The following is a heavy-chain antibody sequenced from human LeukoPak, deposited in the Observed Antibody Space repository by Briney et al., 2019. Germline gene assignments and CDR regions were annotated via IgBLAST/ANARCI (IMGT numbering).Heavy chain of an antibody. J-gene: IGHJ4*02. CDR3: ARDYYDSSGYYYFDY. Sequence: SETLSLTCAVSGGSISSGGYSWSWIRQPPGKGLEWIGYIYHSGSTYYNPSLKSRVTILVDRSKNQFSLKLSSVTAADTAVYYCARDYYDSSGYYYFDYWGQGTLVTVSS. V-gene: IGHV4-30-2*01. CDR2: IYHSGST. D-gene: IGHD3-22*01. CDR1: GGSISSGGYS.